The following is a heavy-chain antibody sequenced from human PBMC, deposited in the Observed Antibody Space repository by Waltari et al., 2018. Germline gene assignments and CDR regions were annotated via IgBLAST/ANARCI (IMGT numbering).Heavy chain of an antibody. V-gene: IGHV3-48*03. CDR2: ISSKSTI. D-gene: IGHD6-6*01. CDR3: ASRYSTSSMDS. J-gene: IGHJ5*01. Sequence: EVQLVESGGGLIEPGGSRRLSCAASGFDFGSYEMNWVRQAPGKGLEWVSYISSKSTIYYAESVKGRFTISRDNAKNSLYLQMYGLRADDTGVYYCASRYSTSSMDSWGQGTLVTVSS. CDR1: GFDFGSYE.